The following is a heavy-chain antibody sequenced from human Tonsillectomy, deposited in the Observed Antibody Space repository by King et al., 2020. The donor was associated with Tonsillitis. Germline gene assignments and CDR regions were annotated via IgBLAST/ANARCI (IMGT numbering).Heavy chain of an antibody. CDR3: ARDGPQRPLTSP. CDR2: IYSGGST. CDR1: GFTVSDNY. Sequence: VQLVESGGGLVQPGGSLRLSCAASGFTVSDNYIGWVRQAPGKGLEWVSVIYSGGSTYYADSVKDRFTISRDISKNTVYLRMTSLRAEDTAAYYCARDGPQRPLTSPWGQGTLVTVSS. J-gene: IGHJ5*02. V-gene: IGHV3-66*01.